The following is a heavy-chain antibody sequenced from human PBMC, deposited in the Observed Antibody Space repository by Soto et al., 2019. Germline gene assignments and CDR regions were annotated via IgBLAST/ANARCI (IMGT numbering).Heavy chain of an antibody. D-gene: IGHD3-22*01. CDR3: ARAPFYSDSSGYYSTFDY. V-gene: IGHV4-34*01. J-gene: IGHJ4*02. CDR1: GGSFSSFY. Sequence: PSETLSLTCAVYGGSFSSFYWSWIRQPPGKGLEWIGEVSHSGSTNYNPSLKSRVTISADTSKNQFFLKLTSVTAADTAVYYCARAPFYSDSSGYYSTFDYWGQGTVVTVSS. CDR2: VSHSGST.